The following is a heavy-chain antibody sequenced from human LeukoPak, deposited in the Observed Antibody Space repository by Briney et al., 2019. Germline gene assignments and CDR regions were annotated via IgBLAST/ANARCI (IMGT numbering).Heavy chain of an antibody. CDR2: ISTRGDNT. CDR3: ARERGFDS. J-gene: IGHJ4*02. Sequence: GGSLRLSCAASGFTFSSYAMTWVRQAPGKGLEWVSAISTRGDNTYYTDSVKGRFTIPRDNPKNTVYLQMNSLRDEDTAVYYCARERGFDSWGQGTLVTVSS. CDR1: GFTFSSYA. V-gene: IGHV3-23*01.